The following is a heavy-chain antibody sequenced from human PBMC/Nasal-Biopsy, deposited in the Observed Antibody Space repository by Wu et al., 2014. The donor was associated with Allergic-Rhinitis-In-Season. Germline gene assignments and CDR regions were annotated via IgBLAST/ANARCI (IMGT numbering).Heavy chain of an antibody. D-gene: IGHD3-10*01. CDR3: ARLTVWVGESKDQFYIMDV. CDR1: GFTFSVYN. J-gene: IGHJ6*02. CDR2: ISGDARYT. V-gene: IGHV3-11*03. Sequence: LRLSCAASGFTFSVYNMTWLRQPPGRGLEWVSSISGDARYTDYADSVTGRFTISRDNAKNSVYLQMTSLRTEDTAIYYCARLTVWVGESKDQFYIMDVWGQGTTVIVSS.